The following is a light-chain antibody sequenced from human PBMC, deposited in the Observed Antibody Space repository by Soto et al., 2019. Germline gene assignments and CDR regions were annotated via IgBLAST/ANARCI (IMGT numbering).Light chain of an antibody. CDR2: AAS. V-gene: IGKV1-39*01. CDR1: QSVSRY. J-gene: IGKJ5*01. CDR3: QQSSLTPPIT. Sequence: DVQMTQSPSSLSALVGDRVTITCRASQSVSRYLNWYQHKQGKAPKLLINAASNLRSGVPSRFSGSGSWTDFTLTIDGLQPEDFAVYYCQQSSLTPPITFGQGTRLELK.